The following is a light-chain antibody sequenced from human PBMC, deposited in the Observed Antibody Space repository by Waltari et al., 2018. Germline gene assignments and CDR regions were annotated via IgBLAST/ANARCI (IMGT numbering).Light chain of an antibody. CDR1: THHIGFSSS. V-gene: IGLV2-14*01. CDR3: SSYTRVNTVI. Sequence: QSALTQPASVSGSPGQSITTPFPATTHHIGFSSSVSWYQQHPGKPPKLMVYEVGHRPSGISNRFSGSKAGNTASLTISGLQADDEADYYCSSYTRVNTVIFGGGTKLTVL. J-gene: IGLJ2*01. CDR2: EVG.